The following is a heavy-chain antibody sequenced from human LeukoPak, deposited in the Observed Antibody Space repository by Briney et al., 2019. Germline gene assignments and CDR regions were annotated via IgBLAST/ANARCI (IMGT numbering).Heavy chain of an antibody. CDR2: ISSRSGTSI. D-gene: IGHD2-15*01. CDR3: AKAVGVVVAATSDY. CDR1: GFTFSDYY. Sequence: GGSLRLSCAASGFTFSDYYMSWLRQAPGKGLEWVSYISSRSGTSIYYADSVKGRFTISRDNSKNTLYLQMNSLRAEDTAVYYCAKAVGVVVAATSDYWGQGTLVTVSS. V-gene: IGHV3-11*01. J-gene: IGHJ4*02.